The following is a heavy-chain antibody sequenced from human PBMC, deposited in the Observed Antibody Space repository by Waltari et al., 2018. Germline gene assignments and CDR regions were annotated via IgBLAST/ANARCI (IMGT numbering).Heavy chain of an antibody. Sequence: EVQLVESGGGLVKPGGSLRRSCAASGSRWIVDTLNWVHQTPGKGLEWVSSIGSSSTYTYYADSVKGRFTISRDSAANSLYLEMNALRPDDTGVYYCASHPEDFYYYMDVWGKGTTVTVSS. CDR3: ASHPEDFYYYMDV. V-gene: IGHV3-21*06. J-gene: IGHJ6*03. CDR1: GSRWIVDT. CDR2: IGSSSTYT.